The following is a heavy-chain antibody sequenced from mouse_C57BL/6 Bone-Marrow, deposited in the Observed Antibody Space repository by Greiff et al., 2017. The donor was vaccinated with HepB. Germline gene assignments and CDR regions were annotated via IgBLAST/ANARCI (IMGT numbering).Heavy chain of an antibody. CDR2: IYPGDGDT. Sequence: VVESGASVKISCKASGYAFSSYWMNWVKQRPGKGLEWIGQIYPGDGDTNYNGKFKGKATLTADKSSSTAYMQLSSLTSEDSAVYFCARRFYDGYYYYYAMDYWGQGTSVTVSS. D-gene: IGHD2-3*01. J-gene: IGHJ4*01. CDR1: GYAFSSYW. CDR3: ARRFYDGYYYYYAMDY. V-gene: IGHV1-80*01.